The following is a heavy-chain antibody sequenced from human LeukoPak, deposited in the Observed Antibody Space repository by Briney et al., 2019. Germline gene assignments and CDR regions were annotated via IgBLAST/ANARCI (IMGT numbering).Heavy chain of an antibody. CDR2: IYYSGST. CDR1: GGSISSSSYY. V-gene: IGHV4-39*01. J-gene: IGHJ4*02. CDR3: ARHRRAGTLTNFDY. D-gene: IGHD3-10*01. Sequence: PSETLSLTCTVSGGSISSSSYYWGWIRQPTGKGLEWIGSIYYSGSTYYNPSLKSRVTISVDTSKNQFSLKLSSVTAADTAVHYCARHRRAGTLTNFDYWGQGTLVTVSS.